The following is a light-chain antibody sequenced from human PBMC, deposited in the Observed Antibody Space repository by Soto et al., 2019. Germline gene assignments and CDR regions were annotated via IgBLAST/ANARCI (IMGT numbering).Light chain of an antibody. V-gene: IGKV1-5*01. Sequence: DSQMTQSPSTLSASVGDRVTITCRASQSISSWLAWYQQKPGKAPKLLIYDASSLESGVPSRFSGSGSGTEFTLTISSLQPEDFATYYCQQSYSTPPTFGQGTRLEI. CDR3: QQSYSTPPT. J-gene: IGKJ5*01. CDR2: DAS. CDR1: QSISSW.